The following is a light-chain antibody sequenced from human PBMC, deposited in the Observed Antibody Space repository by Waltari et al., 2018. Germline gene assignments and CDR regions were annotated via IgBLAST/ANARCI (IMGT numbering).Light chain of an antibody. CDR1: QNIRSY. Sequence: DLQMTQSTSSLTELEGDRVKFTFRASQNIRSYLNWYQQSPGKAPNLLIYGASSLQSGIPSRFIGSGYGTDFTLTISSLQPEDFTTYYCQQGYTAPLTFGGGTKLEIK. J-gene: IGKJ4*01. V-gene: IGKV1-39*01. CDR2: GAS. CDR3: QQGYTAPLT.